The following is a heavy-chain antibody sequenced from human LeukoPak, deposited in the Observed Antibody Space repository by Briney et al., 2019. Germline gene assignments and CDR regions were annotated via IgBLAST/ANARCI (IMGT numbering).Heavy chain of an antibody. D-gene: IGHD2-15*01. Sequence: PSETLSLTCTVSGGSISSSSYYWRWLRQPPGKGLEWNGSIYYSGSTYYNPSLKSRVTIPVETSKTPFSLKLSSVTAADTAVYYCATGRIVVVVAATIPFDYWGQGTLVTVSS. CDR3: ATGRIVVVVAATIPFDY. J-gene: IGHJ4*02. CDR2: IYYSGST. CDR1: GGSISSSSYY. V-gene: IGHV4-39*01.